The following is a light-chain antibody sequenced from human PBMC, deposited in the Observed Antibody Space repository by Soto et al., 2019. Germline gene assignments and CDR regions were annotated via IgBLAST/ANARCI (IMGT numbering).Light chain of an antibody. J-gene: IGKJ4*01. Sequence: IVLTQSPATLSLSPGVRATLSCRARQSVSSYLAWYQQKPGQAPRLLIYDASNRATGIPARFSGSGSGTDFTLTISSLEPEDFAVYYCQQRSNWPLTFGGGTKVEIK. CDR1: QSVSSY. CDR3: QQRSNWPLT. V-gene: IGKV3-11*01. CDR2: DAS.